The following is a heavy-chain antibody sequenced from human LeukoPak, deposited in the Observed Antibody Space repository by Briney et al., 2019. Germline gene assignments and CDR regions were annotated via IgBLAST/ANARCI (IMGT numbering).Heavy chain of an antibody. J-gene: IGHJ6*02. CDR2: IVPMCGTV. D-gene: IGHD1-26*01. Sequence: ASVKVSCKASGGIFNNYAINWVRQAPGQGLECMGRIVPMCGTVNYAEKFQDRVTITADKSTSTAYMELSSLRSEDTAVYYCASLGAKGIYSYYGMDVWGQGTTVTVSS. V-gene: IGHV1-69*06. CDR3: ASLGAKGIYSYYGMDV. CDR1: GGIFNNYA.